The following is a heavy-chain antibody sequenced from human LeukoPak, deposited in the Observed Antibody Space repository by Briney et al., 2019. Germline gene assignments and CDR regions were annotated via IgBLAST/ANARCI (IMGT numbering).Heavy chain of an antibody. CDR2: LYPDASAT. CDR3: VRQGIQSGTYRGY. D-gene: IGHD1-26*01. CDR1: GYTFNNYW. J-gene: IGHJ4*02. Sequence: GESLKISCKASGYTFNNYWIGWVRQMPGKGPEWMGFLYPDASATTYNPSFQGRVSISVDRSVTSAYLEWSSLAASDTATYFCVRQGIQSGTYRGYWGPGTQVTVSS. V-gene: IGHV5-51*01.